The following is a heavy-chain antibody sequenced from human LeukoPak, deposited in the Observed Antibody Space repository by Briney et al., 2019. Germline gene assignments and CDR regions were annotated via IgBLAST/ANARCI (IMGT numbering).Heavy chain of an antibody. Sequence: PGGSLRLSCAASGFTFSSYSMNWVRQAPGKGLEWVSSISSSSSYIYYADSVKGRFTISRDNAKNSLYLQMNSLRAEDTAVYYCAKDKTRSYGSGSRETPLDYWGQGTLVTVSS. D-gene: IGHD3-10*01. J-gene: IGHJ4*02. CDR3: AKDKTRSYGSGSRETPLDY. V-gene: IGHV3-21*01. CDR1: GFTFSSYS. CDR2: ISSSSSYI.